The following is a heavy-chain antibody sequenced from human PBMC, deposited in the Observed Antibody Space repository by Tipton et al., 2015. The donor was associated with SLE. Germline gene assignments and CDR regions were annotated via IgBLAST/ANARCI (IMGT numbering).Heavy chain of an antibody. CDR1: GGSFSGYY. V-gene: IGHV4-34*01. CDR2: INHSGST. J-gene: IGHJ6*02. CDR3: ARVPRLKSYYYYDMDV. Sequence: TLSLTCAVYGGSFSGYYWSWIRQPPGKGLEWIGEINHSGSTNYNPSLKSRVTISVDTSKNQFSLKLSSVTAADTAVYYCARVPRLKSYYYYDMDVWGQGP. D-gene: IGHD3-16*01.